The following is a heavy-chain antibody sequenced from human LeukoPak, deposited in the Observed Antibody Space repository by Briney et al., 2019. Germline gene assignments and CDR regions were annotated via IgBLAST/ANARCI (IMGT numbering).Heavy chain of an antibody. V-gene: IGHV1-69*04. CDR1: GGAFSSYA. CDR2: IIPILGIA. J-gene: IGHJ4*02. CDR3: ASSGKLVPAAMGY. D-gene: IGHD2-2*01. Sequence: SVEVSCKASGGAFSSYAISWVRQAPGQGLEWMGRIIPILGIANYAQKFQGRVTITADKSTSTAYMELSSLRSEDTAVYYCASSGKLVPAAMGYWGQGTLVTVSS.